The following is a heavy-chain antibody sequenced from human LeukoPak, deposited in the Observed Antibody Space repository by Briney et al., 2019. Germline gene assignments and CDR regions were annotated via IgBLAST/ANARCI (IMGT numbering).Heavy chain of an antibody. J-gene: IGHJ5*02. Sequence: PSQTLSLTRSVSGPSISSHYWSWVRQPPGKGLEWIGYIYYSGRTKYNPSLKSRVTISVDTSKNQFSLKLSSVTAADTAGYYCARGGTTVTPGLLWFDPWGQGTLVTVSS. CDR3: ARGGTTVTPGLLWFDP. CDR2: IYYSGRT. CDR1: GPSISSHY. D-gene: IGHD4-17*01. V-gene: IGHV4-59*11.